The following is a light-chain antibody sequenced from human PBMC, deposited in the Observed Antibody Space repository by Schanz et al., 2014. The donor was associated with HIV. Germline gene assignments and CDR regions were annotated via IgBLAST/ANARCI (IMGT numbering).Light chain of an antibody. J-gene: IGLJ2*01. V-gene: IGLV2-14*03. CDR2: DVN. CDR3: SSHAGRNSFVV. Sequence: QSALTQPASVSGSPGQSITISCTGTSSDVGGYDYVSWYQQHPGKAPKLMIYDVNYRPSGVSDRFSGSKSGNTASLTISGLQAEDEADFYCSSHAGRNSFVVFGGGTKLTVL. CDR1: SSDVGGYDY.